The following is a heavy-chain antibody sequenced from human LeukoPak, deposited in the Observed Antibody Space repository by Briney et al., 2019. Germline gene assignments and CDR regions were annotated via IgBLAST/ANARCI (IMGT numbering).Heavy chain of an antibody. CDR2: INPTTGRT. D-gene: IGHD3/OR15-3a*01. CDR1: GYTFTSYY. CDR3: TRDADGGLVYDY. Sequence: ASVKVSFKASGYTFTSYYIHWVRQAPGQGLEWMGVINPTTGRTTYAQKFQGRGTMTRDTSTRTVYMELSSLRSEDTAVYYCTRDADGGLVYDYWGQGTLVTVSS. V-gene: IGHV1-46*01. J-gene: IGHJ4*02.